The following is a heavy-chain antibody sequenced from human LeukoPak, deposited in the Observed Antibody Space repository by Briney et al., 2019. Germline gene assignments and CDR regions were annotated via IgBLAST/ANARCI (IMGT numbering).Heavy chain of an antibody. CDR2: IKQDGSEK. CDR3: ARDQSQGYCGGDCQNYFDY. J-gene: IGHJ4*02. D-gene: IGHD2-21*01. CDR1: GFTFSSYW. V-gene: IGHV3-7*01. Sequence: GGSLRLSCAASGFTFSSYWMSWVRQAPGKGLEWVANIKQDGSEKYYVDSVKGRSTISRDNSKNTLYLQMNSLRAEDTAVYYCARDQSQGYCGGDCQNYFDYWGQGTLVTVSS.